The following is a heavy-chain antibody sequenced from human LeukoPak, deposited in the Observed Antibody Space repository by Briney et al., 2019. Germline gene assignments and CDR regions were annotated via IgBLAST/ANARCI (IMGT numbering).Heavy chain of an antibody. CDR3: TRGDDSYKLGNL. V-gene: IGHV4-39*01. Sequence: KPSETLSLTCTVSDDSISTNSYYWNWIRQPPGKGLEWVASFHYSGTPYYSPSINSRISIFLDTSKRQFPLKLRSVTASDTAVYYCTRGDDSYKLGNLWGQGTLVTVSS. J-gene: IGHJ4*02. CDR2: FHYSGTP. D-gene: IGHD1-1*01. CDR1: DDSISTNSYY.